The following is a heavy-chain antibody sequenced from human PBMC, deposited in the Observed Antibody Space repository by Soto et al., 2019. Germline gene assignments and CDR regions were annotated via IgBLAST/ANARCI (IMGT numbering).Heavy chain of an antibody. CDR3: ASIDSSGYYPRSYYYGMDV. V-gene: IGHV1-69*13. J-gene: IGHJ6*02. CDR1: GGTFSSYA. CDR2: IIPIFGTA. Sequence: GASVKVSCQASGGTFSSYAISGVRQAPGQGLEGMGGIIPIFGTANYAQKFQGRVTIAADESTSTAYMELSSLRSEDTAVYYCASIDSSGYYPRSYYYGMDVWGQGTTVTVSS. D-gene: IGHD3-22*01.